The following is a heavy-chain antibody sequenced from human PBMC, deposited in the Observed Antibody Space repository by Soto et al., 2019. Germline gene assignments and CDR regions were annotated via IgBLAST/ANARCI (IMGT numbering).Heavy chain of an antibody. CDR2: ISYNGST. V-gene: IGHV4-59*01. J-gene: IGHJ5*02. D-gene: IGHD2-2*02. Sequence: PSETLSLTCTVSAGSISSYYWSWIRQPPGKGLEWIAYISYNGSTNYNPSLKSRVTISVDTSNNQFSLKLSSVTAADTAVYYCATTVVPAVIGPRGAWFDPWGQGTLVTVSS. CDR1: AGSISSYY. CDR3: ATTVVPAVIGPRGAWFDP.